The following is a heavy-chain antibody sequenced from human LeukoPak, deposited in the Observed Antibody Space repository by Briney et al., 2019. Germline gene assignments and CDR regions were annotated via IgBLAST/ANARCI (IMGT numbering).Heavy chain of an antibody. Sequence: GGSLRLSCAASGFTFSNYAMNWVRQAPGKGLEWVSSISSSSKDKYYADSVKGRFTISRDNAKKSLYLQMNSLRDEDTAVYYCASQVGYCRGGSCSGYWGQGTLVTVSS. V-gene: IGHV3-21*01. D-gene: IGHD2-15*01. CDR3: ASQVGYCRGGSCSGY. J-gene: IGHJ4*02. CDR2: ISSSSKDK. CDR1: GFTFSNYA.